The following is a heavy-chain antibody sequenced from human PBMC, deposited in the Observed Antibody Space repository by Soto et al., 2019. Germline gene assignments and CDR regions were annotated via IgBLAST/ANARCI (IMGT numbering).Heavy chain of an antibody. V-gene: IGHV4-59*01. Sequence: PSETLSLTVTVSGASISSYYWSWIRQPPGKGLEWIGYIYYSGSTNYNPSLKSRVTISVDTSKNQFSLKLTSVTAADTAVYYCARGTYYYDSSGYSLDYWGQGTLVTVSS. CDR3: ARGTYYYDSSGYSLDY. CDR2: IYYSGST. J-gene: IGHJ4*02. CDR1: GASISSYY. D-gene: IGHD3-22*01.